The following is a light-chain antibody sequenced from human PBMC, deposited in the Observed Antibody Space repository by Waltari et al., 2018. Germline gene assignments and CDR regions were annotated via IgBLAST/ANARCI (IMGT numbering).Light chain of an antibody. J-gene: IGKJ4*01. CDR2: GAS. CDR3: QQRRNWPLT. V-gene: IGKV3-11*01. CDR1: QSVNNY. Sequence: DIVLTQSPATLSLSPGDRATLSCRASQSVNNYLARYQQKPGQAPRLLIYGASNRATGIPARFSGSGSGTDFTLTISTLEPEDFAVYYCQQRRNWPLTFGGGTKVEIK.